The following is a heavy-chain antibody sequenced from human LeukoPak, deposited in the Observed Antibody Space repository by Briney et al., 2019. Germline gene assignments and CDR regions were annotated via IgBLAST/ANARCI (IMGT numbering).Heavy chain of an antibody. CDR2: IYPGDSDT. J-gene: IGHJ6*02. V-gene: IGHV5-51*01. Sequence: GESLRISCKGSGYSFTSYWISWVRQMPGKGLEWMGIIYPGDSDTRYSPSFQGQVTISADKSISTAYLQWSSLKASDTAMYYCARDRSTTNYYYGMDVWGQGTTVTVSS. CDR1: GYSFTSYW. CDR3: ARDRSTTNYYYGMDV. D-gene: IGHD2-2*01.